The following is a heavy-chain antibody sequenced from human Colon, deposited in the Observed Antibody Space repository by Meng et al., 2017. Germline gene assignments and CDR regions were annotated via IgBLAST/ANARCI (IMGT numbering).Heavy chain of an antibody. D-gene: IGHD3-22*01. Sequence: GGSLRLSCMISGYSFTTYWIAWVRQVPGKGLEWMGMIFPGDSATRFSPSVQGQATLSVDKSISTAYLQWSSLKASDTGIYYCARLSYYYDTSGYYNAWFDPWGQGTLVTVSS. CDR2: IFPGDSAT. CDR3: ARLSYYYDTSGYYNAWFDP. V-gene: IGHV5-51*01. J-gene: IGHJ5*02. CDR1: GYSFTTYW.